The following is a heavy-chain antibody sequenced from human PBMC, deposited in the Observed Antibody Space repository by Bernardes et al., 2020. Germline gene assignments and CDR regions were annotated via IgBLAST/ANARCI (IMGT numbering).Heavy chain of an antibody. D-gene: IGHD3-10*01. V-gene: IGHV3-21*01. CDR2: ISSSSSYI. Sequence: GGSLRRSCAASGFTFSSYSMNWVRQAPGKGLEWVSSISSSSSYIYYADSVKGRFTISRDNAKNSLYLQMNSLRAEDTAVYYCARDPPSAGGAHYYYGMDVWGQGTTVTVSS. J-gene: IGHJ6*02. CDR3: ARDPPSAGGAHYYYGMDV. CDR1: GFTFSSYS.